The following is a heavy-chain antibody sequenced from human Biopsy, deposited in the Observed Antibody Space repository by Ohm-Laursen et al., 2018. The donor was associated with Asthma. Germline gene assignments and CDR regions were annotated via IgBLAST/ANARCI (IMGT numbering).Heavy chain of an antibody. Sequence: SLRLSCAASGFSFSNYGMLWGRQAPGKGLDWVAVISFDGSNKNYTDSVKGRFTISRDNSRNTLHLQMNSLRAEDTAVYYCAKDVFPGWELRRGPDYWGQGTLVTVSA. D-gene: IGHD1-26*01. CDR3: AKDVFPGWELRRGPDY. CDR1: GFSFSNYG. J-gene: IGHJ4*02. V-gene: IGHV3-30*18. CDR2: ISFDGSNK.